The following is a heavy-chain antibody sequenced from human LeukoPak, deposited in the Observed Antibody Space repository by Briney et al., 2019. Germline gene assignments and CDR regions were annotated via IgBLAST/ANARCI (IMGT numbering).Heavy chain of an antibody. CDR3: ARGYYSSSRFDS. CDR2: VNSDGSTT. V-gene: IGHV3-74*01. CDR1: GFPFSNYW. D-gene: IGHD6-13*01. J-gene: IGHJ4*02. Sequence: GSLRLSCAASGFPFSNYWMHWVRQAPGKGLVWVSRVNSDGSTTNYADSVKGRFTISRDNAENTLYMRMNSLRPEDTAVYYCARGYYSSSRFDSWGQGTLVTVSS.